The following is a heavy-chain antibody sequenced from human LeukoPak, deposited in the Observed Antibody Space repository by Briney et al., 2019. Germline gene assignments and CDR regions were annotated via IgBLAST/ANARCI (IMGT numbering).Heavy chain of an antibody. CDR1: GFTFRNYY. V-gene: IGHV3-74*01. J-gene: IGHJ4*02. Sequence: PGGSLRLSCAASGFTFRNYYMHWVRHVPGKGLVWVSRISGDGSSIFYADSVKGRFTISRDNAKNSLYVQMNSLRADDSAVYYCARSSDGVYIQWGQGTLVTVSS. CDR2: ISGDGSSI. CDR3: ARSSDGVYIQ. D-gene: IGHD2-8*01.